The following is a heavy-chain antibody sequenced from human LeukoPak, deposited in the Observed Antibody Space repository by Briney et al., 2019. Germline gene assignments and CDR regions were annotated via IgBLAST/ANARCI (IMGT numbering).Heavy chain of an antibody. CDR1: GGSISSSSYY. CDR3: ARDYDILTGYRYYWYFDL. Sequence: SETLSLTCTVSGGSISSSSYYWGWIRQPPGKGLEWIGSIYYSGSTYYNPSLKSRVTISVDTSKNQFSLKLSSVTAADTAVYYCARDYDILTGYRYYWYFDLWGRGTLVTVSS. D-gene: IGHD3-9*01. J-gene: IGHJ2*01. CDR2: IYYSGST. V-gene: IGHV4-39*07.